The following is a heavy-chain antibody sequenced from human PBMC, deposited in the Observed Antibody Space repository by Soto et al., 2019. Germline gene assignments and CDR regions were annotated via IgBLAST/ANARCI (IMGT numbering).Heavy chain of an antibody. J-gene: IGHJ6*02. V-gene: IGHV3-74*01. Sequence: LXLSCAASGIPFSNTWMHWVRQVPGKGLVWVAYINSDWTTTTYADSVRGRFTISRDNAKNTVYLQMNSLRAEDTALYYCTTDGSYAQYVWGQGTAVTVSS. D-gene: IGHD2-2*01. CDR1: GIPFSNTW. CDR2: INSDWTTT. CDR3: TTDGSYAQYV.